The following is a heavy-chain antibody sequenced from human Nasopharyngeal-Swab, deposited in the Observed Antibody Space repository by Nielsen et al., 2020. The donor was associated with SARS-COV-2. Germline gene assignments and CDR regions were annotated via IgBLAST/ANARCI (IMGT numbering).Heavy chain of an antibody. J-gene: IGHJ3*01. V-gene: IGHV3-30*03. CDR1: GFTFSSFG. CDR3: ARDYAFAFDV. Sequence: GESLKISCAASGFTFSSFGMHWVRQAPGKGLEWVAFIAHDASNEYYGDSVKGRFSISRDSSKNTLYLQMDSLRGEDTAVYYCARDYAFAFDVWGQGTMVTVSS. D-gene: IGHD3-16*01. CDR2: IAHDASNE.